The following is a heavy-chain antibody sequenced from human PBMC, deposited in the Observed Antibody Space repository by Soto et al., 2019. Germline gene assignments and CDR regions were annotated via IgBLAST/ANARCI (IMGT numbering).Heavy chain of an antibody. Sequence: EVRLVESGGGLVQPGGSLRLSCVASGFTFTNFWMSWVRQAPGKGLEWVANIKGDGSEKRYVDSVKGRFTISRDNAKNSVSLQMNSLRVEDTALYYCGRDEVRNGVGVRVPGTTVTVSS. CDR1: GFTFTNFW. CDR3: GRDEVRNGVGV. V-gene: IGHV3-7*01. J-gene: IGHJ6*02. CDR2: IKGDGSEK.